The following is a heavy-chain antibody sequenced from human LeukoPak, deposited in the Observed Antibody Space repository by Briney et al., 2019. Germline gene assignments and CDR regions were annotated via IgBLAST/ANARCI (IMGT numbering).Heavy chain of an antibody. J-gene: IGHJ4*02. CDR2: ISGSGDST. Sequence: GGSLRLSCAASGLTFSSNSMTWFRQTPGKGLKWVSGISGSGDSTFYADSVKGRFTISRDNSRNTLYLQMSSLRPEDTAVYYCTKWSGFGDDWGQGTLVTVSS. V-gene: IGHV3-23*01. D-gene: IGHD3-10*01. CDR1: GLTFSSNS. CDR3: TKWSGFGDD.